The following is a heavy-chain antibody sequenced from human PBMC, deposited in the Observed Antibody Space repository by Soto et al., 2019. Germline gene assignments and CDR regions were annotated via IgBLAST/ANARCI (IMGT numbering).Heavy chain of an antibody. V-gene: IGHV1-18*01. CDR2: ISAYNGNT. D-gene: IGHD2-15*01. CDR3: AREQVDCSGGSCYWGTDAFDI. J-gene: IGHJ3*02. CDR1: GYTFTSYG. Sequence: ASVKVSCKASGYTFTSYGISWVRQAPGQGLEWMGWISAYNGNTKYAQKLQGRVTMTTDTSTSTAYMELSSLRSEDTAVYYCAREQVDCSGGSCYWGTDAFDIWGQGTMVTVSS.